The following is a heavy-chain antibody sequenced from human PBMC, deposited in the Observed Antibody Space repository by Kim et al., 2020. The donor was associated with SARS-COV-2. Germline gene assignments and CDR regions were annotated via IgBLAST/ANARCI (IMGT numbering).Heavy chain of an antibody. CDR1: GYTFTSYD. CDR2: MNPNSGNT. J-gene: IGHJ6*02. V-gene: IGHV1-8*01. D-gene: IGHD3-22*01. CDR3: ARVREGHYDSSGYGSPYYYGMDV. Sequence: ASVKVSCKASGYTFTSYDINWVRQATGQGLEWMGWMNPNSGNTGYAQKFQGRVTMTRNTSISTAYMELSSLRSEDTAVYYCARVREGHYDSSGYGSPYYYGMDVWGQGTTVTVSS.